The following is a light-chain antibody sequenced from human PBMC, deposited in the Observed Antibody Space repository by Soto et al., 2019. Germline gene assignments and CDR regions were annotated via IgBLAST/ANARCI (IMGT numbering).Light chain of an antibody. CDR1: SSDVGGYNY. CDR3: CSYAGSYTWV. Sequence: QSALTQPRSVSGSPGQSVTISCTGASSDVGGYNYVSWYQQHPTKAPQLMIYDVSKRPSGVPDRFSGSKSGNTASLTISGPQAEDEADYYCCSYAGSYTWVFGGGTKLTVL. J-gene: IGLJ3*02. CDR2: DVS. V-gene: IGLV2-11*01.